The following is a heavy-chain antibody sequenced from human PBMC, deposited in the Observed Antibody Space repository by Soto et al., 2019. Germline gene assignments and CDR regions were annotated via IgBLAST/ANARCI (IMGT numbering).Heavy chain of an antibody. V-gene: IGHV4-30-2*01. CDR2: ISHSGTT. D-gene: IGHD2-21*02. Sequence: SETLSLTCVVSGDSISRRGYSWIWIRQPPGKGLEWIGYISHSGTTYYNPSLRSRLAISMDRSTNQFSLKLKSVSAADTAVYYCARAPHRVVVVTAIPSYFDYWGQGVLVTVSS. CDR3: ARAPHRVVVVTAIPSYFDY. CDR1: GDSISRRGYS. J-gene: IGHJ4*02.